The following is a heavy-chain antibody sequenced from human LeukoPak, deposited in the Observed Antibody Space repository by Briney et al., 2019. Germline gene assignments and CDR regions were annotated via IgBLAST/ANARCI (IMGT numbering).Heavy chain of an antibody. D-gene: IGHD1-1*01. CDR1: GVTFSTSA. CDR2: ISPTGGAI. V-gene: IGHV3-21*01. Sequence: PGGSLRLSCAASGVTFSTSAMNWVRQAPGRGLEWVSSISPTGGAIFYADSLRGRFTISRDNAKNSLYLQMNSLRAEDTALYFCASGIRERGFDYWGQGTLVTVSS. CDR3: ASGIRERGFDY. J-gene: IGHJ4*02.